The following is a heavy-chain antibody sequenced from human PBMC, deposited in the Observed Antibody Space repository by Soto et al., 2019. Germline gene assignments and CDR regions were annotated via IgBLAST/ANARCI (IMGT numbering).Heavy chain of an antibody. CDR1: GFTFSSYA. V-gene: IGHV3-23*01. J-gene: IGHJ4*02. Sequence: EVQLLESGGGLVQPGGSLRLSCAASGFTFSSYAMSWVRQAPGKGLEWVSLISGSGGGTYYADSVKGRFTISRDNSKNTLYFQRNGLRAEDTAVYSCAKHAAAAPPDSWGQEPLSTFPS. CDR3: AKHAAAAPPDS. CDR2: ISGSGGGT. D-gene: IGHD6-13*01.